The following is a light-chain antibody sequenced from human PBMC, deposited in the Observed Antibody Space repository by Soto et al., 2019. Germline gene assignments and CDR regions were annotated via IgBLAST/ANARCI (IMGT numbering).Light chain of an antibody. CDR1: QSVGSNF. CDR3: QHYGSSPWT. V-gene: IGKV3-20*01. Sequence: EIVLTQSPGTLSFSPGERATLSCRASQSVGSNFLAWYQQQPGQAPRLLIYGASSRPTGIPDRFSGSGSGTDFTLTISRLEPEDFAIYYCQHYGSSPWTFGQGTEVEIK. CDR2: GAS. J-gene: IGKJ1*01.